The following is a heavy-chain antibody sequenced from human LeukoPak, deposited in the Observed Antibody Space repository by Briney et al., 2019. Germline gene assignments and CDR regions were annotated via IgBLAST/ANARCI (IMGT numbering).Heavy chain of an antibody. CDR3: ARGGIAVAGRRAYYFDY. Sequence: ASVKVSCKASGYTFTSYAMNWVRQAPGQGLEWMGGISAANGNTLYAQNVQDRVTMTRDTSTSTAYMDLRNLRSADTAVYYCARGGIAVAGRRAYYFDYWGQGTLVTVSS. CDR2: ISAANGNT. CDR1: GYTFTSYA. D-gene: IGHD6-19*01. V-gene: IGHV1-18*01. J-gene: IGHJ4*02.